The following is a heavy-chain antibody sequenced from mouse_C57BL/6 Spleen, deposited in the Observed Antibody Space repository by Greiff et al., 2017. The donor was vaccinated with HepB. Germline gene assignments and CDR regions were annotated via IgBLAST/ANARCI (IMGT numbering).Heavy chain of an antibody. CDR3: ARYDDYDLYAMDY. D-gene: IGHD2-4*01. Sequence: DVKLVESGGGLVQPGGSLSLSCAASGFTFTDYYMSWVRQPPGKALEWLGFIRNKANGYTTEYSASVKGRFTISRDNSQSILYLQMNALRAEDSATYYCARYDDYDLYAMDYWGQGTSVTVSS. CDR2: IRNKANGYTT. J-gene: IGHJ4*01. CDR1: GFTFTDYY. V-gene: IGHV7-3*01.